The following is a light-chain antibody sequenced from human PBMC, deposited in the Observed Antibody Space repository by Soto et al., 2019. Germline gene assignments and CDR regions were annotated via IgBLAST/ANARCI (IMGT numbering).Light chain of an antibody. Sequence: EIELQQSRGALSLSGGERSSRSWRDRQSVSSSYLAWYQQKPGQAPRLLIYNASSRATGIPDRFSGSGSGTDFTLTISRLEPEDFAVYYCQQYGSSPGTVGKGNKVDIK. CDR1: QSVSSSY. V-gene: IGKV3-20*01. CDR3: QQYGSSPGT. CDR2: NAS. J-gene: IGKJ1*01.